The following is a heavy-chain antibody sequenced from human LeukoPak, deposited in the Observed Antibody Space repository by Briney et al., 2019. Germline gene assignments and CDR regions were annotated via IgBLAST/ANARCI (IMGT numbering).Heavy chain of an antibody. J-gene: IGHJ4*02. CDR1: GFTFDDYG. D-gene: IGHD3-22*01. CDR3: ARDSYYYDSSGLYFDY. CDR2: INWNGGST. Sequence: GGSLRLSCAASGFTFDDYGMSWVRQAPGKGLEWVSGINWNGGSTGYADSVKGRFTISRDNAKNSLYLQMNSLRAEDTASYYCARDSYYYDSSGLYFDYWGQGTLVTVSS. V-gene: IGHV3-20*04.